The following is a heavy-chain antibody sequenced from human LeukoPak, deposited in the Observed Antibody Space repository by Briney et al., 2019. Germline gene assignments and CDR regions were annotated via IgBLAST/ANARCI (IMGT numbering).Heavy chain of an antibody. Sequence: SVKVSCKASGGTFSSYAISWVRQAPGQGLEWMGRIIPILGIANYAQKFQGRVTITADKSTSTAYMELSSLRSEETAVYYCARLVSGWYEEDYWGQGTLVTVSS. J-gene: IGHJ4*02. CDR2: IIPILGIA. V-gene: IGHV1-69*04. CDR1: GGTFSSYA. CDR3: ARLVSGWYEEDY. D-gene: IGHD6-19*01.